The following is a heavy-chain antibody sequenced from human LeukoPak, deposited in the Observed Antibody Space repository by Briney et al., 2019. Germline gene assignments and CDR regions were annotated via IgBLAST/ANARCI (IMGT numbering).Heavy chain of an antibody. D-gene: IGHD6-13*01. V-gene: IGHV1-2*02. CDR1: GYTFTGYY. CDR2: INPNSGGT. J-gene: IGHJ5*02. Sequence: GASVKVSCKASGYTFTGYYMHWVRQAPGQGLEWMGWINPNSGGTSYAQKFQGRVTMTRDMSTSTVYMELSSLRSEDTAVYYCARGIAAAGTNGYWFDPWGQGTLVTVSS. CDR3: ARGIAAAGTNGYWFDP.